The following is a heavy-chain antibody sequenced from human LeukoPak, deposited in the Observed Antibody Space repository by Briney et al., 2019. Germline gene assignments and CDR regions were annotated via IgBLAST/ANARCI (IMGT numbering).Heavy chain of an antibody. D-gene: IGHD6-19*01. CDR1: GGSISSSSYY. CDR3: ARTITDSSGWYHFDY. CDR2: IYYSGST. J-gene: IGHJ4*02. V-gene: IGHV4-39*07. Sequence: SETLSLTCTVSGGSISSSSYYWGWIRQPPGKGLEWIGSIYYSGSTYYNPSLKSRVTMSVDTSKNQFSLRLSSVTAADTALYYCARTITDSSGWYHFDYWGQGTLVTVSS.